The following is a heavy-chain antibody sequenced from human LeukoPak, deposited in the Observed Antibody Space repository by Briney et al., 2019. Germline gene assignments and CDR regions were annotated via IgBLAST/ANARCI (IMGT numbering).Heavy chain of an antibody. D-gene: IGHD5-18*01. CDR3: ATRGGYSYGPEEDYFDY. V-gene: IGHV1-69*01. CDR1: GGTFSSYA. CDR2: IIPIFGTA. J-gene: IGHJ4*02. Sequence: SVKVSCKASGGTFSSYAIRWVRQAPGQGLEWMGGIIPIFGTAKYAQKFQGRVTITADESTSTAYMELSSLRSEDTAVYYCATRGGYSYGPEEDYFDYWGQGTLVTVSS.